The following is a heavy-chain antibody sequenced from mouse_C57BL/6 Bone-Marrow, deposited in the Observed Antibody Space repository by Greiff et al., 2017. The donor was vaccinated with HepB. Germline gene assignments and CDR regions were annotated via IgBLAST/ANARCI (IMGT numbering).Heavy chain of an antibody. J-gene: IGHJ3*01. CDR2: IYPGDGDT. D-gene: IGHD2-5*01. CDR1: GYAFSSYW. CDR3: ARSYYSNYGGFAY. V-gene: IGHV1-80*01. Sequence: VQLQQSGAELVKPGASVKISCKASGYAFSSYWMNWVKQRPGKGLEWIGQIYPGDGDTNYNGKFKGKATLTADKSSSTAYMQLSSLTSEDSAVYFCARSYYSNYGGFAYWGQGTLVTVSA.